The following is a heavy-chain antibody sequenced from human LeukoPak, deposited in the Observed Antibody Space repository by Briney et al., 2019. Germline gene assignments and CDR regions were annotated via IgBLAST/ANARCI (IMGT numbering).Heavy chain of an antibody. J-gene: IGHJ4*02. CDR3: XXXXXXXXXXXYXXSPPQGRRYFDY. Sequence: GRSLRLSCAASGFTFSSYAMHWVRQAPGKGLEWVAVIWYDGSNKYYADSVKGRFTISRDNSKNTLYLQMNSLRAEDTAVYYXXXXXXXXXXXXYXXSPPQGRRYFDYWGQGTLVTVSS. CDR1: GFTFSSYA. V-gene: IGHV3-33*08. CDR2: IWYDGSNK.